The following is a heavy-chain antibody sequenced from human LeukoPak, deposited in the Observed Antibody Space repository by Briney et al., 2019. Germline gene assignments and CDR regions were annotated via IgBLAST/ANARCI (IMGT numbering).Heavy chain of an antibody. CDR2: LYSGGST. D-gene: IGHD1-26*01. J-gene: IGHJ4*02. CDR3: ARGRWEPGGGVDY. CDR1: GFTFSTYS. V-gene: IGHV3-66*01. Sequence: PGGSLRLSCAASGFTFSTYSMNWVRQAPGKGLEWVSVLYSGGSTSYADSVKGRFTISRDNSKNTLYLQMNSLRAEDTAVYYCARGRWEPGGGVDYWGQGTLVAVSS.